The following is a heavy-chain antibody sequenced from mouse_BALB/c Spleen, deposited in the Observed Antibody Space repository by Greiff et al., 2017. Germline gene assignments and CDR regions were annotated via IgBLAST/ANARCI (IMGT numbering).Heavy chain of an antibody. D-gene: IGHD2-1*01. CDR1: GYTFTSYW. V-gene: IGHV1S81*02. CDR2: INPSNGRT. CDR3: ARKGNGNSFAY. J-gene: IGHJ3*01. Sequence: VQLQQSGAELVKPGASVKLSCKASGYTFTSYWMHWVKQRPGQGLEWIGEINPSNGRTNYNEKFKSKATLTVDKSSSTAYMQLSSLTSEDSAVYYCARKGNGNSFAYWGQGTLVTVSA.